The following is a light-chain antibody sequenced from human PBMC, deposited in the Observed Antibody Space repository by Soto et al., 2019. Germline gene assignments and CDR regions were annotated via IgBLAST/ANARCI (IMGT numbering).Light chain of an antibody. CDR3: SSYTSSILYV. J-gene: IGLJ1*01. CDR2: DVN. Sequence: QSVLTQPPSASGSPGQSVTISCTGTSSDVGAYIFVSWYQQHPGKAPKLMVYDVNRRPPGVPDRFFGSKSGNTASLTVSGLQAEDEADYYCSSYTSSILYVFGTGTKVTVL. CDR1: SSDVGAYIF. V-gene: IGLV2-8*01.